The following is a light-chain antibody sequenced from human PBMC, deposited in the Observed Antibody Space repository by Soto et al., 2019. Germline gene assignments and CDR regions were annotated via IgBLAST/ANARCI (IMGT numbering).Light chain of an antibody. CDR2: SSN. Sequence: QSVLTQPPSASGTPGQRVTISCSGSSSSIGSNTVNWYKQLPGTAPKLLIHSSNQRPSGVPDRISGFKSGTSASLAISGLQSEDEADYFCATWDDNLSGVVFGGGTQLTVL. V-gene: IGLV1-44*01. CDR1: SSSIGSNT. CDR3: ATWDDNLSGVV. J-gene: IGLJ2*01.